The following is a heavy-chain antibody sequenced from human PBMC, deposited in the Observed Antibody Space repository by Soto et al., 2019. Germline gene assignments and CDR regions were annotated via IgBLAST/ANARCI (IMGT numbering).Heavy chain of an antibody. Sequence: PGGSLRLSCAASGFTFSSYAMSWVRQAPGKGLEWVSAISGSGGSTYYADSVKGRFTISRDNSKNTLYLQMNSLRAEDTAVYYCAREYYYDSSGYYHPFDYWGQGTLVTV. CDR3: AREYYYDSSGYYHPFDY. J-gene: IGHJ4*02. CDR1: GFTFSSYA. D-gene: IGHD3-22*01. CDR2: ISGSGGST. V-gene: IGHV3-23*01.